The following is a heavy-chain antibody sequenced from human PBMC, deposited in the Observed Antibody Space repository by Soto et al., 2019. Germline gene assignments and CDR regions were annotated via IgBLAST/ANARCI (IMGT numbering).Heavy chain of an antibody. CDR2: IIPIFGTA. CDR1: GGTFSSYA. V-gene: IGHV1-69*01. J-gene: IGHJ6*02. Sequence: QVQLVQSGAEVKKPGSSVKVSCKASGGTFSSYAISWVRQAPGQGLEWMGGIIPIFGTANYAQKFQGRVTITADESTSTAYMELSSLRSEDTAVYYCASLGYCSGGSCYTWGLDHYYYYYGMDVWGQGTTVTVSS. CDR3: ASLGYCSGGSCYTWGLDHYYYYYGMDV. D-gene: IGHD2-15*01.